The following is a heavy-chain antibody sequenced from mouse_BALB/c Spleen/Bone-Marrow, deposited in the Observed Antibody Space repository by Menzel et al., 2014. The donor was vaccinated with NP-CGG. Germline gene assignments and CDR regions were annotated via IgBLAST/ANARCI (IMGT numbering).Heavy chain of an antibody. J-gene: IGHJ2*01. CDR3: ARHDYDEENFDY. Sequence: EVMLVESGGDLVKPGGSLKPSCAASGFAFSSYGMSWVRQTPDKRLEWVATISSGGSYTYYPDSVKGRFTISRDNAKNTLYLQMSSLKSEDTAMYYCARHDYDEENFDYWGQGTTLTVSS. CDR2: ISSGGSYT. D-gene: IGHD2-4*01. V-gene: IGHV5-6*01. CDR1: GFAFSSYG.